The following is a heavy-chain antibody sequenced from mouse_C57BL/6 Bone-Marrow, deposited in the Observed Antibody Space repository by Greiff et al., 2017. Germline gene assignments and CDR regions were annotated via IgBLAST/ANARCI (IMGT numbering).Heavy chain of an antibody. D-gene: IGHD1-1*01. Sequence: EVQLQQSGAELVRPGASVKLSCTASGFNIKDDYMHWVKQRPEQGLEWIGWIDPENGDTEYASKFQGKATITADTSSNTAYLQLSSLTSEDTAVYYCTTGAVVPYVDDWGQGTTLTVSA. J-gene: IGHJ2*01. CDR2: IDPENGDT. V-gene: IGHV14-4*01. CDR1: GFNIKDDY. CDR3: TTGAVVPYVDD.